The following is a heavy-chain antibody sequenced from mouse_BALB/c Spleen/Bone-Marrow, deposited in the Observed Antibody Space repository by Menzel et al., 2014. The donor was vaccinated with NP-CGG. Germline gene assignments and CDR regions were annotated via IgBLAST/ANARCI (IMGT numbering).Heavy chain of an antibody. CDR2: ISSGGSNT. CDR3: ARQRGYAYAMDY. Sequence: ESGGGLVKPGGSLKLSCAASGFAFSGYDMSWVRQTPEKRLEWVAYISSGGSNTYYPDTVKGRFTISRDNAKNTLYLQMNSLKSEDTAMYYCARQRGYAYAMDYWGQGTSVTVSS. V-gene: IGHV5-12-1*01. CDR1: GFAFSGYD. J-gene: IGHJ4*01. D-gene: IGHD2-2*01.